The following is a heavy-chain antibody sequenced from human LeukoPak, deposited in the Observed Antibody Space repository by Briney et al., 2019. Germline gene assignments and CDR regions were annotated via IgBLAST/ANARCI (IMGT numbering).Heavy chain of an antibody. Sequence: ASVKVSCKASGYTFTGYYMHWVRQAPGQGLEWMGWIKPNSGGTNYAQKFQGRVTMTRDTSISTAYMELSRLRSDDTAVYYCAREDGGDYVVVDYWGQGTPVTVSS. V-gene: IGHV1-2*02. CDR1: GYTFTGYY. CDR3: AREDGGDYVVVDY. J-gene: IGHJ4*02. D-gene: IGHD4-17*01. CDR2: IKPNSGGT.